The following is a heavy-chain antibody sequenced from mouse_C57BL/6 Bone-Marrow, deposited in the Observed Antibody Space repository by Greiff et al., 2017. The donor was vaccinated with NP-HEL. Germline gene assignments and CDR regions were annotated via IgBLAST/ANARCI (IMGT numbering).Heavy chain of an antibody. CDR2: IYPRSGNT. Sequence: QVQLKESGAELARPGASVKLSCKASGYTFTSYGISWVKQRPGQGLEWIGEIYPRSGNTYYNEKFKGKATLTADKSSSTAYMELRSLTSEDSAVYFCARYDYDVRFAYWGQGTLVTVSA. V-gene: IGHV1-81*01. CDR3: ARYDYDVRFAY. CDR1: GYTFTSYG. J-gene: IGHJ3*01. D-gene: IGHD2-4*01.